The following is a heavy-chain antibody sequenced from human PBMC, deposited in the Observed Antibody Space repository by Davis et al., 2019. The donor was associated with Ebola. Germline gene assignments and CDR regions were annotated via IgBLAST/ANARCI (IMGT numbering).Heavy chain of an antibody. CDR1: GYTFTSYG. Sequence: ASVKVSCKASGYTFTSYGISWVRQAPGQGLEWMGWISAYNGNTNYAQNFQDRVTMTTDTSTSTVYMELRSLRSDDTAVYYCARDQDVFFTNGISYGPRTNLDYWGRGTLVTVSS. D-gene: IGHD2-8*01. CDR3: ARDQDVFFTNGISYGPRTNLDY. V-gene: IGHV1-18*01. CDR2: ISAYNGNT. J-gene: IGHJ4*02.